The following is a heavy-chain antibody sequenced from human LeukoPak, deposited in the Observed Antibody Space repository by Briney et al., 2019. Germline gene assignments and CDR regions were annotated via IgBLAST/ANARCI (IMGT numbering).Heavy chain of an antibody. CDR1: GGSISSGGYY. CDR3: AREGRIAAAGNWFDP. D-gene: IGHD6-13*01. J-gene: IGHJ5*02. CDR2: IYYSGST. V-gene: IGHV4-31*03. Sequence: PSETLSLTCTVSGGSISSGGYYWSWIRQHPGKGLEWIGYIYYSGSTYYNPSLKSRVTISVDTSKNQFSLKLSSVTAADTAVYYCAREGRIAAAGNWFDPWGQGTLVTVSS.